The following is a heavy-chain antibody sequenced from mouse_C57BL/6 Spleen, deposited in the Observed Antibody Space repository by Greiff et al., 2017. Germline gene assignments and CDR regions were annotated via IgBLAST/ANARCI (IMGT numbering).Heavy chain of an antibody. Sequence: QMQLKQPGAELVKPGASVKLSCKASGYTFTSYWMQWVKQRPGQGLEWIGEIDPSDSYTNYNQKFKGKATLTVDTSSSTAYMQLSSLTSEDSAVYYGARGVYYDYDERGTMDYWGQGTSVTVSS. V-gene: IGHV1-50*01. CDR2: IDPSDSYT. CDR1: GYTFTSYW. J-gene: IGHJ4*01. CDR3: ARGVYYDYDERGTMDY. D-gene: IGHD2-4*01.